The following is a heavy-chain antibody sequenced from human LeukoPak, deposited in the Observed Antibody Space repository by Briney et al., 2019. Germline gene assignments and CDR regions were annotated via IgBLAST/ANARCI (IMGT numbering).Heavy chain of an antibody. CDR3: ATDLWRAYTGYPPGT. CDR2: ISAYNGNT. J-gene: IGHJ5*02. V-gene: IGHV1-18*01. D-gene: IGHD5-12*01. CDR1: GGTFSSYA. Sequence: ASVKVSCKASGGTFSSYAISWVRQAPGQGLEWMGWISAYNGNTNYAQKLQGRVTMTTDTSTSTAYMELSSLRSEDTAVYYCATDLWRAYTGYPPGTWGQGTLVTVSS.